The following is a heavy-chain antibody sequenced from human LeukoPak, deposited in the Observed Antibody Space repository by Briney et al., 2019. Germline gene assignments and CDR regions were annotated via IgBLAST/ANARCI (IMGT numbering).Heavy chain of an antibody. Sequence: PGGSLRLSCAASGFTFSNYWMHWVRQAPGKGLEWVANINQDGSTEQYVGSLKGRFTIFRDNAKNSLYLQMNSLRVDDTAVYYCTGERVECGFDIWGQGTLVTVSS. CDR3: TGERVECGFDI. D-gene: IGHD2-15*01. CDR1: GFTFSNYW. J-gene: IGHJ3*02. CDR2: INQDGSTE. V-gene: IGHV3-7*01.